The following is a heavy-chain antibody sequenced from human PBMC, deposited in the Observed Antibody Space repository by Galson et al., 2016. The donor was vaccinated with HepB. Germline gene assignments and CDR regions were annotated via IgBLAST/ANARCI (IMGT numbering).Heavy chain of an antibody. CDR2: ISSSSATI. CDR3: TRDGALPGGWVWIDP. Sequence: SLRLSCAASGFSFSTYTMNWVRQAPGKGLEWVASISSSSATIYYVDSVKSRFAVSRDNAKNSVYLQMNSLRVEDTAVYYCTRDGALPGGWVWIDPWGQGTLVIVSS. J-gene: IGHJ5*02. V-gene: IGHV3-48*04. D-gene: IGHD6-19*01. CDR1: GFSFSTYT.